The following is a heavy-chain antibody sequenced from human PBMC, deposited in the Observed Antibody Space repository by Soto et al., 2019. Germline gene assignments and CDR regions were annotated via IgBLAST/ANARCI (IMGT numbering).Heavy chain of an antibody. J-gene: IGHJ6*02. CDR3: ARRVVVAATDLGMDV. V-gene: IGHV5-10-1*01. CDR2: IDPSEAYT. D-gene: IGHD2-15*01. Sequence: EVQLVQSGAEVKKPGESLRISCKGSGYSFTSYWISWVRQMPGKGLEWMGRIDPSEAYTNYSPSFQGHVTISADKSISTAYLQWSSLNASDTAMYYCARRVVVAATDLGMDVWGQGTTVTVSS. CDR1: GYSFTSYW.